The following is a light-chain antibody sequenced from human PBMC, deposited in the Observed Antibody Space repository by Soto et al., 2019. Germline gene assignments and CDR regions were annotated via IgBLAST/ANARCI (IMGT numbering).Light chain of an antibody. CDR2: DAS. V-gene: IGKV1-33*01. CDR1: QDISNY. J-gene: IGKJ2*01. CDR3: QQYDNLSYT. Sequence: DIQMTQSPSSLSASVGDRVTITCQASQDISNYLNWYQQKPGKAPKLLIYDASNLETGVPSRFSGSGSGTDFTFTISSLQFEDIATYYCQQYDNLSYTFGQGTKLEIK.